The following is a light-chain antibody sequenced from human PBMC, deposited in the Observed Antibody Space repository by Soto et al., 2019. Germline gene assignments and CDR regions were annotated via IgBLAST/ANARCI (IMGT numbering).Light chain of an antibody. J-gene: IGLJ7*01. V-gene: IGLV1-44*01. CDR1: SSNIGSNS. CDR2: SNN. Sequence: QSVLTQPPSASGTPGQRVSISCSGSSSNIGSNSVNWYQQLPGTAPKLLIYSNNQRPSGVPDRISGSKSGTSASLAISGLQSEDEADYYCAAWDDSLNGSVFGSGTQLTVL. CDR3: AAWDDSLNGSV.